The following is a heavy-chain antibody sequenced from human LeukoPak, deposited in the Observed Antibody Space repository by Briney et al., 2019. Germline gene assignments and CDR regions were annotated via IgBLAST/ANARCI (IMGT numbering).Heavy chain of an antibody. V-gene: IGHV4-59*08. Sequence: SETLSLTCTVSGGSISTYYWSWIRQPPGKGLEWIGYIYYRGNTNYNPSLQSRVSISVDTSKNQFSLKLTSVTAADTAVDYCEKLSRNADNCYAGDIWGQGTMVTVSS. CDR2: IYYRGNT. CDR3: EKLSRNADNCYAGDI. D-gene: IGHD5-24*01. CDR1: GGSISTYY. J-gene: IGHJ3*02.